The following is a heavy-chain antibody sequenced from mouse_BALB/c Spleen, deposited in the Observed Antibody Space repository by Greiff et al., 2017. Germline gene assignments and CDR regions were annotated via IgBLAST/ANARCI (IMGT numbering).Heavy chain of an antibody. CDR2: ISSGSSTI. CDR3: ARSNWYFDV. Sequence: EVQLVESGGGLVQPGGSRKLSCAASGFTFSSFGMHWVRQAPEKGLEWVAYISSGSSTIYYADTVKGRITISRDNPKNTLFLQMTSLRSEDTAMYYCARSNWYFDVWGAGTTVTVSS. CDR1: GFTFSSFG. V-gene: IGHV5-17*02. J-gene: IGHJ1*01.